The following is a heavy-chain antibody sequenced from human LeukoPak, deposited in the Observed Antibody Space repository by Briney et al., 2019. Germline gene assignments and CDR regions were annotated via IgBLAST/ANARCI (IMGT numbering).Heavy chain of an antibody. D-gene: IGHD1-26*01. CDR3: AGGVAELQQTDYYYYYMDV. V-gene: IGHV1-58*02. Sequence: SVKVSCKASGFTFTSSAMQWVRQARGQRLEWIGWILVGSGNTNYAQKFQERVTITSDMSKSTAYMELSSLRSEDTAVYYCAGGVAELQQTDYYYYYMDVWGNGTTVTVSS. CDR1: GFTFTSSA. J-gene: IGHJ6*03. CDR2: ILVGSGNT.